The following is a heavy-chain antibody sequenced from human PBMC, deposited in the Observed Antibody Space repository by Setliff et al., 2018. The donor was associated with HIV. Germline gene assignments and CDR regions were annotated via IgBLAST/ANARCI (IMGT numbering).Heavy chain of an antibody. CDR2: VDPQDDET. V-gene: IGHV1-69-2*01. CDR1: GDTFSDYY. Sequence: ASVKVSCKASGDTFSDYYIHWVQQAPGKGLEWMGRVDPQDDETIYAEKFQGRVTVTADTSTDTAYMQLSSLRSEDTAVYYCATLVYGSSWWHHWGQGTLVTVSS. J-gene: IGHJ5*02. CDR3: ATLVYGSSWWHH. D-gene: IGHD6-13*01.